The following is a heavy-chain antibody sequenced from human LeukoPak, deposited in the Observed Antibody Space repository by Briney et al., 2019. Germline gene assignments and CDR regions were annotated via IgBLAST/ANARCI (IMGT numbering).Heavy chain of an antibody. CDR1: GGSFSGYY. CDR2: INHSGST. Sequence: PSETLSLTCAVYGGSFSGYYWSWIRQPPGKGLEWIGEINHSGSTNYNPSLKSRVTISVDTSKNQFSLKLSSVTAADTAVYYCARPRYSGSYSGVYNWFDPWGQGTLVTVSS. CDR3: ARPRYSGSYSGVYNWFDP. J-gene: IGHJ5*02. D-gene: IGHD1-26*01. V-gene: IGHV4-34*01.